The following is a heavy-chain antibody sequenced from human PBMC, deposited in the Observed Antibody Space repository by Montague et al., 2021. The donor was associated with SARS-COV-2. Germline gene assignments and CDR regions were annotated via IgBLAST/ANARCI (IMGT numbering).Heavy chain of an antibody. CDR3: AHRLPGFQWFGEDTFDY. J-gene: IGHJ4*02. D-gene: IGHD3-10*01. CDR2: IYWNDDK. V-gene: IGHV2-5*01. Sequence: ALVKPTQTLTLTCTVSGFSVSAPGVGVGWIRQPPGKALERLALIYWNDDKRYSPSLKSRLTITKDTSKNQVVLTMTNMDPVDTATYYCAHRLPGFQWFGEDTFDYWGQGTLVTVSS. CDR1: GFSVSAPGVG.